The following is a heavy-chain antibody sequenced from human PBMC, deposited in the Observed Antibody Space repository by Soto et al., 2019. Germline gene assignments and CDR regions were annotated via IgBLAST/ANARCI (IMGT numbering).Heavy chain of an antibody. CDR3: GRGGLAVSGTYDY. Sequence: QVRLVQSGAEVKEPGASVKVSCKASGYTFSNYGVAWVRRAPGQGLEWMGWISGSNGETNYAQNLQNRVSMTTETSTSTAYMELRSLRPDDTAIYLCGRGGLAVSGTYDYWGQGSLVTVSS. V-gene: IGHV1-18*01. J-gene: IGHJ4*02. D-gene: IGHD6-19*01. CDR2: ISGSNGET. CDR1: GYTFSNYG.